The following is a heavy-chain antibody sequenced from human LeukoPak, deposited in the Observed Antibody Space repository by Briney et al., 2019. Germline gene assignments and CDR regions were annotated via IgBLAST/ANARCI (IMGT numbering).Heavy chain of an antibody. Sequence: SETLSLTCTVSGGSISSSSYYWGWIRQPPGKGLEWIGSIYYSGSTYYNPSLKSRVTISVDTSKNQFSLKLSSVTAADTAVYYCARDDGYYDSSGSIEAFDYWGQGTLVTVSS. CDR1: GGSISSSSYY. V-gene: IGHV4-39*07. D-gene: IGHD3-22*01. CDR2: IYYSGST. CDR3: ARDDGYYDSSGSIEAFDY. J-gene: IGHJ4*02.